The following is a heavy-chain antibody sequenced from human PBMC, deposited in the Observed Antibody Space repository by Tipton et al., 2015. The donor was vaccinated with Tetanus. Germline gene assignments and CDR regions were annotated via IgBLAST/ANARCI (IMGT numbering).Heavy chain of an antibody. V-gene: IGHV4-34*01. J-gene: IGHJ3*02. D-gene: IGHD1-20*01. CDR1: GGSFSDFC. CDR3: ARRRYNWNRGGFDI. CDR2: INHSGSA. Sequence: TLSLTCVVSGGSFSDFCWSWIRQPPGQGLVWIGEINHSGSANKNPSLKSRVTMSVDTSNKQISLRLDSVTAADTAVYYCARRRYNWNRGGFDIWGQGTMVTVS.